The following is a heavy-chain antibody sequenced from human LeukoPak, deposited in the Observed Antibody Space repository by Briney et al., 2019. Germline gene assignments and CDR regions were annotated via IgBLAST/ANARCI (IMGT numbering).Heavy chain of an antibody. Sequence: SETLSLTCTVSGDSISDSDYYWGWIRQPPGKGLEWIGSIYYTGSTYYNPSLKSRVTISVDTSKNQFSLKLSSVTAADTAVYYCARDGASSSWYWGGARDAFDIWGQGTMVTVSS. J-gene: IGHJ3*02. V-gene: IGHV4-39*07. CDR3: ARDGASSSWYWGGARDAFDI. CDR1: GDSISDSDYY. CDR2: IYYTGST. D-gene: IGHD6-13*01.